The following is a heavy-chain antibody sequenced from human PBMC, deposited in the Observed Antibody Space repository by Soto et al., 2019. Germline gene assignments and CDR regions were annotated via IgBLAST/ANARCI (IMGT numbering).Heavy chain of an antibody. CDR3: ARGGWYYDFLCGTDYYYYGMDV. D-gene: IGHD3-3*01. Sequence: SETLSLTCTVSGGSISSYYWSWIRQPPGKGLEWIGYIYYSGSTNYNPSLKSRVTISVDTSKNQFSLKLSSVTAADTAVYYCARGGWYYDFLCGTDYYYYGMDVWGQGITVTVSS. J-gene: IGHJ6*02. CDR1: GGSISSYY. CDR2: IYYSGST. V-gene: IGHV4-59*01.